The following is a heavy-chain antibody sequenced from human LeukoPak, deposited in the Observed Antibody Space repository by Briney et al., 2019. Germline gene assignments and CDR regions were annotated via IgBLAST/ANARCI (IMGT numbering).Heavy chain of an antibody. CDR2: IYHSGST. CDR3: ARDGYSGADAL. V-gene: IGHV4-4*02. J-gene: IGHJ4*02. Sequence: NPSGTLSLTCAVSGGSISSSNWWSWVRQPPGKGLEWIGEIYHSGSTKYNPSLKSRVTISVDTSQNQFSLKLSSVTAADTAVYYCARDGYSGADALWGQGTLVTVSS. D-gene: IGHD5-12*01. CDR1: GGSISSSNW.